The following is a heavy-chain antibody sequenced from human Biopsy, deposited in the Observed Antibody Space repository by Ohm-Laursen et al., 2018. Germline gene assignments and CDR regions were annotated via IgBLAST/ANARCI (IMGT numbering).Heavy chain of an antibody. CDR2: IITVSETA. Sequence: ASVKVSCKASGGAFTNYAINWVRQAPGHGPEWMGGIITVSETAGYADRFQGRVTITADVTTTTAYMDLGGLRPEDTAVYYCVAYPSSGFFENNDDFAMDVWGQGATVIVSS. J-gene: IGHJ6*02. V-gene: IGHV1-69*13. D-gene: IGHD6-19*01. CDR3: VAYPSSGFFENNDDFAMDV. CDR1: GGAFTNYA.